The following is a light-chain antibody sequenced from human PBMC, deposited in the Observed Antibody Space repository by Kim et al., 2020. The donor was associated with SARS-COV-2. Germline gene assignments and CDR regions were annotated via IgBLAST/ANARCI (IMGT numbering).Light chain of an antibody. CDR1: KLGDKY. V-gene: IGLV3-1*01. CDR3: QAWDRSTYGG. J-gene: IGLJ2*01. Sequence: SYELTQPPSVSVSPVQTASITCSGDKLGDKYACWYQQKPGQSPVLVIYQDSKRPSGIPERFSGSNSGNTATLTISGTQAMDEADYYCQAWDRSTYGGFGG. CDR2: QDS.